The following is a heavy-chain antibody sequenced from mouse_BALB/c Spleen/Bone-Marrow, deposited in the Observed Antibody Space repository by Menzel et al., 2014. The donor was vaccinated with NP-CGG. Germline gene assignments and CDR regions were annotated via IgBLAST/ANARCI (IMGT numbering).Heavy chain of an antibody. V-gene: IGHV4-1*02. D-gene: IGHD1-2*01. CDR3: TRLTYYGLTDY. CDR1: GFDFSRYW. Sequence: EVQLQQSGGGLGQPGGSLKLSCTVSGFDFSRYWMSWVRQAPGKGLQLIGEINPESSTINYTPSLKDKFIISRDNAKNTLHLQMSKVRSEDTALYYCTRLTYYGLTDYWGQGTTLTVSS. J-gene: IGHJ2*01. CDR2: INPESSTI.